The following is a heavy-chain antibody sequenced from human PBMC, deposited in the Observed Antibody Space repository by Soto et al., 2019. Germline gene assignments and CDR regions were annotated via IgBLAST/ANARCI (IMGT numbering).Heavy chain of an antibody. CDR2: IGGSGTPT. J-gene: IGHJ6*02. CDR1: GFTFSSYA. Sequence: PGGSLRLSCAASGFTFSSYAMKWVRQAPRKGLEWVSLIGGSGTPTYYADSVKGRFTISRDNSGNTLFLEMYSLRAEDTAVYYCARYIPGVRYYGMDVWGQGTTVTVSS. CDR3: ARYIPGVRYYGMDV. D-gene: IGHD2-2*01. V-gene: IGHV3-23*01.